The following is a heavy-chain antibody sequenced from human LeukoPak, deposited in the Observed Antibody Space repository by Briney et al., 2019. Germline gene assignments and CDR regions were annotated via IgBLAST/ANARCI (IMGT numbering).Heavy chain of an antibody. J-gene: IGHJ4*02. CDR1: GYTLTELS. CDR2: FDREDGET. V-gene: IGHV1-24*01. Sequence: ASVKVSCKVSGYTLTELSMHWVRQAPGKGLEWMGGFDREDGETNYAQKFQGRVTMTEDTSTDTAYMELSSLRSGDTALYYCASDVRRYSYGGFDYWGQGTLVTVSS. D-gene: IGHD5-18*01. CDR3: ASDVRRYSYGGFDY.